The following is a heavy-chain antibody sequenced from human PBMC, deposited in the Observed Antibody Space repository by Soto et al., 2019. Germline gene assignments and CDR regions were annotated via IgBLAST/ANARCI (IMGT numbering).Heavy chain of an antibody. CDR3: ARDWLYCSSASCYWENWFDP. CDR1: GFIFSTYA. J-gene: IGHJ5*02. CDR2: ISYGGSDK. D-gene: IGHD2-2*01. Sequence: QVQLVESGGGVVQPGRSLRLSCAASGFIFSTYAMHWVRQAPGKGLGWVAVISYGGSDKYYAASVKGRFTVSRDNSKNTLSLQMNNLRAEDTAVYYCARDWLYCSSASCYWENWFDPWGQGTLVTVSS. V-gene: IGHV3-30-3*01.